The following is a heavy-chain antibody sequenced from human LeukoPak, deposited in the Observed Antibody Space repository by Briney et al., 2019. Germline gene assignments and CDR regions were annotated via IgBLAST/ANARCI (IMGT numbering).Heavy chain of an antibody. CDR2: ISGSGGST. CDR3: AKGVDFWSGYYLGAQAYYMDV. CDR1: GFTFSSYA. D-gene: IGHD3-3*01. V-gene: IGHV3-23*01. Sequence: GGSLSLSCAASGFTFSSYAMSWVRRAPGKGLEWVSAISGSGGSTYYADSVKGRFTISRDNSKNTLYLQMNSLRAEDTAVYYCAKGVDFWSGYYLGAQAYYMDVWGKGTTVTVSS. J-gene: IGHJ6*03.